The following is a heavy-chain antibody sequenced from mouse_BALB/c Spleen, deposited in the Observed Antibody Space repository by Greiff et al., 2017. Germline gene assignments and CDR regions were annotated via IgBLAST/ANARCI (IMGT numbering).Heavy chain of an antibody. CDR1: GFNIKDTY. Sequence: VQLQQSGAELVKPGASVKLSCTASGFNIKDTYMHWVKQRPEQGLEWIGRIDPANGNTKYDPKFQGKATITADTSSNTAYLQLSSLTSEDTAVYYCARDYYGSSYFADWGQGTLVTVSA. D-gene: IGHD1-1*01. V-gene: IGHV14-3*02. J-gene: IGHJ3*01. CDR2: IDPANGNT. CDR3: ARDYYGSSYFAD.